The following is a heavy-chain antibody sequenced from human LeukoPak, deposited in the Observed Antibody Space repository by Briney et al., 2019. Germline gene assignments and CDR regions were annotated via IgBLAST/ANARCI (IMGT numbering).Heavy chain of an antibody. CDR2: IYYSGSP. Sequence: PSETLSLTCTVSGGSISNNNYYWAWIRQPPGKGLECSGSIYYSGSPYYNPSLKSRVTISVDTSKNQFSLRLNSVTAADTAVYYCATWRTAKTGFDYWGQGTLVTVSS. CDR3: ATWRTAKTGFDY. D-gene: IGHD1-1*01. J-gene: IGHJ4*02. CDR1: GGSISNNNYY. V-gene: IGHV4-39*01.